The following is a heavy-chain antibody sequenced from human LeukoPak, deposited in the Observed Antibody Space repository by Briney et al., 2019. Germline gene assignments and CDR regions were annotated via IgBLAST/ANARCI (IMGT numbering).Heavy chain of an antibody. CDR1: GFTFSNCA. J-gene: IGHJ4*01. CDR3: AKGIYSSGWSYFDY. V-gene: IGHV3-23*01. D-gene: IGHD6-19*01. Sequence: PRGSLRLSCAASGFTFSNCAMSWVRQGPRKGRGWVSTLSGSGITTYYADSVKGRFTTSRDNSKNTLYLQMNSLRAEDTAVYYCAKGIYSSGWSYFDYWGHGTLVTVSS. CDR2: LSGSGITT.